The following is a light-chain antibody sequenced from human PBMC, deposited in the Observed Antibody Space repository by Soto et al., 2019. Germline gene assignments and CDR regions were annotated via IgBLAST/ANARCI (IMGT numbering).Light chain of an antibody. CDR2: DNN. J-gene: IGLJ1*01. Sequence: QSVLTQPPSVSAAPGQKVTSSCSGSSSNIGNNYVSWYQQLPGTAPKLLIYDNNKRPSGIPDRFSGSKSGTSATLGITGLQTGDEADYYCGTWDSSLSEVFGTGTKVTVL. V-gene: IGLV1-51*01. CDR1: SSNIGNNY. CDR3: GTWDSSLSEV.